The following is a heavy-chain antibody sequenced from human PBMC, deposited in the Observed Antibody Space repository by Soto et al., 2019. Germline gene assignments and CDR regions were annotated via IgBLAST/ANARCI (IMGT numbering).Heavy chain of an antibody. CDR3: ARDRSISRGDY. D-gene: IGHD6-6*01. CDR1: GFTFSSYS. V-gene: IGHV3-21*01. J-gene: IGHJ4*02. Sequence: EVQLVESGGGLVKPGGSLRLSCAASGFTFSSYSMNWFRQAPGKGLEWVSSISSSSSYIYYADSVKGRFTISRDNAKNSLYLQMNSLRAEDTAVYYCARDRSISRGDYWGQGTLVTVSS. CDR2: ISSSSSYI.